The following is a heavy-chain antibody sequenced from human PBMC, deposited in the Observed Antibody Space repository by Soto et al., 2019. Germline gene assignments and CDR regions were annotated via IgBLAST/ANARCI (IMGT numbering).Heavy chain of an antibody. CDR1: GFTFNNYG. J-gene: IGHJ4*02. CDR3: AKEGIELWSAFDC. Sequence: QVRLVESGGGVVQPGRSLRLSCAASGFTFNNYGIHWVRQAPGKGLEWVAVISNDGDDKYYADSVKGRFTISRDNSRNTLYLQMNSLRPEDTAMYYCAKEGIELWSAFDCWGQGTLVTVSS. D-gene: IGHD3-10*01. CDR2: ISNDGDDK. V-gene: IGHV3-30*18.